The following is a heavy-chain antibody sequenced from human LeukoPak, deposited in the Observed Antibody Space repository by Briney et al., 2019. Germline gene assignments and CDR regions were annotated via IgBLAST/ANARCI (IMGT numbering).Heavy chain of an antibody. V-gene: IGHV3-30*18. D-gene: IGHD1-1*01. J-gene: IGHJ6*02. Sequence: PGGSLRLSCAASGFTFSSYGMHWVRQAPGKGLEWVAVISYDGSNKYYADSVKGRFTISRDNSKNTLYLQMNSLRAEDTAVYYCAKDRIGYSSTGYGMDVWGQGTTVTVSS. CDR1: GFTFSSYG. CDR2: ISYDGSNK. CDR3: AKDRIGYSSTGYGMDV.